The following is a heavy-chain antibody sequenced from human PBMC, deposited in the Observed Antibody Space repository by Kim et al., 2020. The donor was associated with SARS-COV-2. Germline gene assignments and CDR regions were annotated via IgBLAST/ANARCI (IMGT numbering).Heavy chain of an antibody. J-gene: IGHJ4*02. CDR2: IYSGGST. CDR1: GFTVSSYY. V-gene: IGHV3-66*01. Sequence: GGSLRLSCAASGFTVSSYYMSWVRQAPGKGLEWVSVIYSGGSTYYADSVKGRFTISRDNSKNTLYLQMNSLRAEDTAVYYCARDFCGGDCYPHWGQGTLVTVSS. CDR3: ARDFCGGDCYPH. D-gene: IGHD2-21*02.